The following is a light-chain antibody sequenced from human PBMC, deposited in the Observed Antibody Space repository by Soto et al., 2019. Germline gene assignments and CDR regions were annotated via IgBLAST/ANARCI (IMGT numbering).Light chain of an antibody. CDR2: DAS. V-gene: IGKV3-11*01. CDR1: QSISTY. J-gene: IGKJ4*02. Sequence: EIVLTQSPDTLSLSPGERATLSCRASQSISTYLAWYQQQHGLAPRLLIYDASNRATDIPVRFSGSGSETDFRLTISSLEPEDVAVYYCRQRSTGTLTFCGGTKVEIK. CDR3: RQRSTGTLT.